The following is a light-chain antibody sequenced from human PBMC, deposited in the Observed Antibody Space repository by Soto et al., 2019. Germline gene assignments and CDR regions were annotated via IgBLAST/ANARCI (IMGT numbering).Light chain of an antibody. J-gene: IGKJ4*01. V-gene: IGKV1-5*01. CDR2: DVS. Sequence: DIQMTQSPSTLSASVGDRVTITCRASQTLRTWLAWYQQKPGKAPKLLIYDVSILQSGVPSRFSDSGSGTEFTLTISSLQPDDFATYYCQQYNGYPLTFGGGTKVEFK. CDR1: QTLRTW. CDR3: QQYNGYPLT.